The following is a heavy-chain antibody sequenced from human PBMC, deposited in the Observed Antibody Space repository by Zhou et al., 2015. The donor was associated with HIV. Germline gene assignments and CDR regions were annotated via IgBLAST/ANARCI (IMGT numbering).Heavy chain of an antibody. J-gene: IGHJ4*02. V-gene: IGHV1-69*01. Sequence: QVQLVQSGAEVKKPGSSVKVSCKASGGTFSSYAISWVRQAPGQGLEWMGGIIPIFGTANYAQKFQGRVTITADESTSTAYMELSSLRSEDTAVYYCAHAVMITFGGGPYYFDYWGQGTLVTVSS. CDR1: GGTFSSYA. CDR3: AHAVMITFGGGPYYFDY. CDR2: IIPIFGTA. D-gene: IGHD3-16*01.